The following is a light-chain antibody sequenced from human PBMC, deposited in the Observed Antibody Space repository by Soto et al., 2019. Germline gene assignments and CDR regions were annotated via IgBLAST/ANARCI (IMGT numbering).Light chain of an antibody. CDR1: NIGRKS. V-gene: IGLV3-21*02. CDR2: DDS. J-gene: IGLJ1*01. CDR3: QVWDSSSDQYV. Sequence: SYELTQPPSVSVAPGQTAKIICGGNNIGRKSVHWYQQKPGQAPVVVVYDDSERPSGIPERFSGSNSGNTATLTISRVEVGDEADYYCQVWDSSSDQYVFGTGTKVTVL.